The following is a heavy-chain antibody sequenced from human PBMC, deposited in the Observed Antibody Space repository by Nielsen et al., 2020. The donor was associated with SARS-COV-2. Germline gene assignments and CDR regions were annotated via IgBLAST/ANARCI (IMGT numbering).Heavy chain of an antibody. CDR3: ASSDGSGSYPFDY. CDR1: GFTFSSYG. D-gene: IGHD3-10*01. V-gene: IGHV3-33*01. J-gene: IGHJ4*02. CDR2: IWYDGSNK. Sequence: GESLKIPCAASGFTFSSYGMHWVRQAPGKGLEWVAVIWYDGSNKYYADSVKGRFTISRDNSKNTLYLQMNSLRAEDTAVYYCASSDGSGSYPFDYWGQGTLVTVSS.